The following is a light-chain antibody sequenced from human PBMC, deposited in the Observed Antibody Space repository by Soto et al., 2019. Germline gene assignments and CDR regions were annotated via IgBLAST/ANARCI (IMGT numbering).Light chain of an antibody. CDR2: DAS. Sequence: EIVMTQSPATLSVSPVYRATLSFRASQSVDNDLAWYQQKPGQPPRLLIYDASTRATGIPARFSGSQSGTDFTLTISSLEPEDFAVYYCQNRSSWPVYFGQGTRLEIK. CDR3: QNRSSWPVY. J-gene: IGKJ5*01. CDR1: QSVDND. V-gene: IGKV3-11*01.